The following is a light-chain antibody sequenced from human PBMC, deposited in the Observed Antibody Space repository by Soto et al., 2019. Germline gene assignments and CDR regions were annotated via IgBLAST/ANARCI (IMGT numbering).Light chain of an antibody. CDR3: QSYDSSLSVVV. CDR1: SSNIGADYD. J-gene: IGLJ2*01. Sequence: QAVVTQPPSVSGAPGQRVTISCTGSSSNIGADYDVHWYQHLPGTAPKLLIYGKTNRPSGVPDRFSGSKSGTSASLAITGLQAEDEADYYCQSYDSSLSVVVFGGGTQLTVL. CDR2: GKT. V-gene: IGLV1-40*01.